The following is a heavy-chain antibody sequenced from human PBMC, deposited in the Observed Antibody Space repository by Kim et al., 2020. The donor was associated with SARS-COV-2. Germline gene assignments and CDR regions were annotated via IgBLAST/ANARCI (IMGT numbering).Heavy chain of an antibody. D-gene: IGHD6-13*01. J-gene: IGHJ4*02. CDR2: IYYSGST. CDR3: ARHLRLGSTLPLDY. V-gene: IGHV4-39*01. CDR1: GGSISSSSYY. Sequence: SETLSLTCTVSGGSISSSSYYWGWIRQPPGKGLEWIGSIYYSGSTYYNPSLKSRVTISVDTSKNQFSLKLSSVTAADTAVYYCARHLRLGSTLPLDYWGQGTLVTVSS.